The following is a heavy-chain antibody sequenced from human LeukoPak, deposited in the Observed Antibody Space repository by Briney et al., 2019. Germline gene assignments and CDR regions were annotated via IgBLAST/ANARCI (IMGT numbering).Heavy chain of an antibody. J-gene: IGHJ5*02. CDR1: GGSFSSHY. CDR2: INPRGST. Sequence: PSETLSLTCGVSGGSFSSHYWTWIRQPPGKGLEWIGEINPRGSTNYNPSLKSRVTISVDTSKNQFSLKLSSVTAADTAVYYCARHKWFDPWGQGTLVTVSS. CDR3: ARHKWFDP. V-gene: IGHV4-34*01.